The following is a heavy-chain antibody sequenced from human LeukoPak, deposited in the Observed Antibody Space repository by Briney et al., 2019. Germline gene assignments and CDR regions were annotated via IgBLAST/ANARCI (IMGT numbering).Heavy chain of an antibody. CDR3: ASGGYSYGSVDY. D-gene: IGHD5-18*01. CDR1: GGSISSHY. CDR2: IYYSGST. V-gene: IGHV4-59*11. J-gene: IGHJ4*02. Sequence: SETLSLTCTVSGGSISSHYWSWIRQPPGKGLEWIGYIYYSGSTNYNPSLKSRVTISVDTSKNQFSLKLSSVTAADTAVYYCASGGYSYGSVDYWGQGTLDTVSS.